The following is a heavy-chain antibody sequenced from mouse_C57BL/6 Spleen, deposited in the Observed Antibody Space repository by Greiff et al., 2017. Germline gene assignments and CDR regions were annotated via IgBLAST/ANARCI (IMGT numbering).Heavy chain of an antibody. Sequence: EVQVVESGPGLVKPSQSLSLTCSVTGYSITSGYYWNWIRQFPGNKLEWMGYISYDGSNNYNPSLKNRISITRDTSKNQLFLKLNSVTTEDTATYYCARGDDWFAYWGQGTLVTVSA. CDR1: GYSITSGYY. CDR2: ISYDGSN. CDR3: ARGDDWFAY. V-gene: IGHV3-6*01. J-gene: IGHJ3*01.